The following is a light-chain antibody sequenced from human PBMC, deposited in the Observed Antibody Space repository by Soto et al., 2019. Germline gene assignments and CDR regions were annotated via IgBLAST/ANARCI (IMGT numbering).Light chain of an antibody. J-gene: IGKJ2*01. CDR2: AAS. CDR1: QSISSY. Sequence: DIKMTQSPSSLSASVGDRVTITCRASQSISSYLNWYQQKPGKAPKLLIYAASSLQSGVPSRFSGSGSGTDFTLPISSLQPEDFATYYCQPSYSTPPTFGQGTKLEIK. CDR3: QPSYSTPPT. V-gene: IGKV1-39*01.